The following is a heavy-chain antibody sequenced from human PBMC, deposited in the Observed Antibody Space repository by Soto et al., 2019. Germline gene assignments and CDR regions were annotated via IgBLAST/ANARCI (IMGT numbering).Heavy chain of an antibody. CDR2: INHSGRT. CDR1: GGSFSGYY. V-gene: IGHV4-34*01. CDR3: ERNRAMVIFHY. J-gene: IGHJ4*02. Sequence: QVQLQQWGAGLLKPSETLSLTCAVYGGSFSGYYWSWIRQHPGKGLEWMGEINHSGRTNYNPSIKSRVTISVDTSKNQFALKLISVTSADTAVYYCERNRAMVIFHYWCQGTLVTVSS. D-gene: IGHD5-18*01.